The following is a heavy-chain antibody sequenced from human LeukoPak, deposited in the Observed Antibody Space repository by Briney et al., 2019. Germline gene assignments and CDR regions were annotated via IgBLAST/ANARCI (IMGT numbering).Heavy chain of an antibody. V-gene: IGHV3-33*01. D-gene: IGHD2-2*01. CDR2: IWYDGNKK. CDR3: ARDGCSSTSCYDY. J-gene: IGHJ4*02. CDR1: GFIFGSYG. Sequence: GGSLRLSCGASGFIFGSYGMHWVRQAPGKGLEWVAVIWYDGNKKYYENSVKGRFTISRDNSKNTLYLQMNSLRAEDTAVYYCARDGCSSTSCYDYWGQGTLVTVSS.